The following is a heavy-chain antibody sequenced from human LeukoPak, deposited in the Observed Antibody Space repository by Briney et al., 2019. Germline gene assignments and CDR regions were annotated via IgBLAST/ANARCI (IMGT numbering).Heavy chain of an antibody. J-gene: IGHJ3*02. V-gene: IGHV3-23*01. Sequence: GGSLRLSCAASGFSFNRYAVAWVRQAPGKGLEWVSGISGSGGSTYYADSVKGWFTISRDNSKNTLYLQMNSLRAEDTAVYYCAKVRSGYYPNDAFDIWGQGKMVTVSS. CDR2: ISGSGGST. CDR3: AKVRSGYYPNDAFDI. CDR1: GFSFNRYA. D-gene: IGHD3-22*01.